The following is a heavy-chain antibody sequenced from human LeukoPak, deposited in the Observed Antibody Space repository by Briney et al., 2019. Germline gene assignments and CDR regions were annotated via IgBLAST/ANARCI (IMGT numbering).Heavy chain of an antibody. CDR2: INHSGST. D-gene: IGHD6-19*01. J-gene: IGHJ4*02. V-gene: IGHV4-34*01. CDR3: ARRNSGLAVAGTTPFDY. CDR1: GGSFSGYY. Sequence: SETLSLTCAVYGGSFSGYYWSWIRQPPGKGLEWIGEINHSGSTNYNPSLKSRVTISVDTSKNQFSLKLSSVTAADTAVYYCARRNSGLAVAGTTPFDYWGQGTLVTVSS.